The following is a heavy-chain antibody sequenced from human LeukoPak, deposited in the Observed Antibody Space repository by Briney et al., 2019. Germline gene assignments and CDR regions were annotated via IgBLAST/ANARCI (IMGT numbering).Heavy chain of an antibody. V-gene: IGHV3-66*02. Sequence: GGSLRLSCAASGFTVSSNYMSWVSQAPGKGLEWVSVIYSGGSTYSPDSVKVRFTISRYNSKNTLYLQMNSLRAEDTAVYYCARDLEGPFDYWGQGTLVTVSS. CDR1: GFTVSSNY. CDR2: IYSGGST. CDR3: ARDLEGPFDY. J-gene: IGHJ4*02.